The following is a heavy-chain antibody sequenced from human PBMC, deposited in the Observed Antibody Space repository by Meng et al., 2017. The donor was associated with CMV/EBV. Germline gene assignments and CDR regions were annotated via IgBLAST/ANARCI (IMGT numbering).Heavy chain of an antibody. CDR1: SYA. CDR3: AREGVRGDIVVVPAAISWFDP. V-gene: IGHV3-30*04. J-gene: IGHJ5*02. D-gene: IGHD2-2*02. CDR2: ISYDGSNK. Sequence: SYAMHWVRKATGKVLEWVAVISYDGSNKYYADSVKDRFTISRDNSKNTLYLQMNSLRAEDTAVYYCAREGVRGDIVVVPAAISWFDPWGQGTLVTVSS.